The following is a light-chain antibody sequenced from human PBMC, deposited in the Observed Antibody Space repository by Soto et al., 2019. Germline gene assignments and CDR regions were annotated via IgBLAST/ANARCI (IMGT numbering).Light chain of an antibody. CDR2: EVS. J-gene: IGLJ1*01. Sequence: QSALTQPASVSGSPGQSITISCTGTSSDVGGYNYVSWYQQHPGKAPKLMIYEVSNRPSGVSNRFSGSKSGNTASLTISGLQAEDEADYYCSSYTSSSTLGFFGTGTRSPS. V-gene: IGLV2-14*01. CDR1: SSDVGGYNY. CDR3: SSYTSSSTLGF.